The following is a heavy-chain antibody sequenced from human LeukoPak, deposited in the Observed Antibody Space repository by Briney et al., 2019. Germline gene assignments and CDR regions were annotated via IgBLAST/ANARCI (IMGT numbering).Heavy chain of an antibody. CDR2: INDSEST. CDR3: ARETAAAGSFIAINDY. Sequence: SEALSLTCAVYGGSFSGYYWSWIRQPPGKGLEWIGEINDSESTNYNPSLKSRVTISVDTSKNQFSLRLSSVTAADTAIYYCARETAAAGSFIAINDYWGQGTLVTVSS. J-gene: IGHJ4*02. D-gene: IGHD6-13*01. CDR1: GGSFSGYY. V-gene: IGHV4-34*01.